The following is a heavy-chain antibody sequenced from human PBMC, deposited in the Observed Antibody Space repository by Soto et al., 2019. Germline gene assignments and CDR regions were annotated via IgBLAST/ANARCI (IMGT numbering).Heavy chain of an antibody. CDR2: ISAYNGNT. J-gene: IGHJ6*03. V-gene: IGHV1-18*01. CDR1: GYTFTSYG. CDR3: AREGVRYCTNGVCYTTSYYYYYMDV. D-gene: IGHD2-8*01. Sequence: ASVKVSCKASGYTFTSYGISWVRQAPGQGLEWMGWISAYNGNTNYAQKLQGRVTMTTDTSTSTAYMELRSLRSDDTAVYYCAREGVRYCTNGVCYTTSYYYYYMDVWGKGTTVTVSS.